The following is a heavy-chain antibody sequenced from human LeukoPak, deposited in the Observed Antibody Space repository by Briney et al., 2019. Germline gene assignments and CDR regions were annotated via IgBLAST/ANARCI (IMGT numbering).Heavy chain of an antibody. J-gene: IGHJ4*02. CDR3: ARVAGGDWYYFDF. Sequence: ASVRVSCKASGYTFTAYYMHWVRQAPGQGLEWMGWINLNSGGTNSAQKFQGRVTMTRDTSISAAYMELSRLGSDDTAVYYCARVAGGDWYYFDFWGQGTLVTVSS. CDR1: GYTFTAYY. V-gene: IGHV1-2*02. D-gene: IGHD2-21*02. CDR2: INLNSGGT.